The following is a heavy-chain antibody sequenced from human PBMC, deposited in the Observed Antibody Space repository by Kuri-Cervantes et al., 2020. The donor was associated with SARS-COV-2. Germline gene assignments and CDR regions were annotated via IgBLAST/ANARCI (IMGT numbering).Heavy chain of an antibody. CDR3: ARRDCSSTSCYNDY. CDR1: GGSISSYY. CDR2: INHSGST. V-gene: IGHV4-59*08. D-gene: IGHD2-2*02. Sequence: SETLSLTCTVSGGSISSYYWSWIRQPPGKGLEWIGEINHSGSTNYNPSLKSRVTISVDTSKNQFSLKLSSVTAADTAVYYCARRDCSSTSCYNDYWGQGTLVTVSS. J-gene: IGHJ4*02.